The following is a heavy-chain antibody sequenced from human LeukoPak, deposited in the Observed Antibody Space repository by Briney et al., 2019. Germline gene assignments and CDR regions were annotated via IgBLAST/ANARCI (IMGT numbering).Heavy chain of an antibody. Sequence: SETLSLTCAVYNGSLSDYYWSWIRQSPGKGLEWIGEINHSGSTNYNPSLKSRVTISVDTSKNQFSLKLSSVTAADTAVYYCARAPLYAVDYWGQGTLVTVSS. CDR2: INHSGST. CDR1: NGSLSDYY. V-gene: IGHV4-34*01. D-gene: IGHD2-8*01. J-gene: IGHJ4*02. CDR3: ARAPLYAVDY.